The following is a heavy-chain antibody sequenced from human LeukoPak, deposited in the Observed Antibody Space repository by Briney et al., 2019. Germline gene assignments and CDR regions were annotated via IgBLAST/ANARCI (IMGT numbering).Heavy chain of an antibody. CDR2: ISSDGSST. D-gene: IGHD3-10*01. CDR1: GFTFSTYW. CDR3: ARVHYNAFDI. Sequence: PGGSLRLSCAASGFTFSTYWMRWVRQVPGKGLVWVSSISSDGSSTHYADSVKGRFTISRDNAKNTLYLQVNSLRAEDTAVYYCARVHYNAFDIWGQGTMVTVSS. V-gene: IGHV3-74*01. J-gene: IGHJ3*02.